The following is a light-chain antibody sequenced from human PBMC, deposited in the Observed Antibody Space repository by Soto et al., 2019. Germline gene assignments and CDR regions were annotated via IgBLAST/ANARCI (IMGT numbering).Light chain of an antibody. CDR2: GAS. CDR1: QTISSSS. J-gene: IGKJ4*01. Sequence: EIVLTQSPGTLSLSPGERGTLSCRAGQTISSSSLAWYQQKPGQAPRLLIYGASSRASGIPDRFSGSGSGTDFTLTISRLEPEDFAVYYCQQYGRSPLTFGGGTKVDIK. V-gene: IGKV3-20*01. CDR3: QQYGRSPLT.